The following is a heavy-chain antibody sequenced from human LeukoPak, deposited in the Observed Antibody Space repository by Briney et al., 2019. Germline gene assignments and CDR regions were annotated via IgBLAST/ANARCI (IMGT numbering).Heavy chain of an antibody. CDR3: ARLGRLGVVTASSYYHGMDV. CDR2: IHYSGSA. CDR1: GGSIGSYY. D-gene: IGHD2-21*02. V-gene: IGHV4-59*08. Sequence: SETLSLTCTVSGGSIGSYYWSWIRQPPGKGLEWIGFIHYSGSANYNLSLKSRVSISVDTSNNQFSLKLTSVTAADTAVYYCARLGRLGVVTASSYYHGMDVWGQGTTVTVSS. J-gene: IGHJ6*02.